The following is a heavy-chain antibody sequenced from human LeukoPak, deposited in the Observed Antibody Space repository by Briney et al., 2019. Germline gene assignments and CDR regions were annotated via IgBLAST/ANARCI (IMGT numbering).Heavy chain of an antibody. Sequence: SVKVSCKASGGTFSSYAISWVRQAPGQGREWMGGIIPIFGTANYEQKFQGRVTITTDESTSTAYMELSSLRSEDTAVYYCARDRPPRIAARLHYYYYYMDVWGKGTTVTVSS. J-gene: IGHJ6*03. CDR3: ARDRPPRIAARLHYYYYYMDV. CDR1: GGTFSSYA. V-gene: IGHV1-69*05. CDR2: IIPIFGTA. D-gene: IGHD6-6*01.